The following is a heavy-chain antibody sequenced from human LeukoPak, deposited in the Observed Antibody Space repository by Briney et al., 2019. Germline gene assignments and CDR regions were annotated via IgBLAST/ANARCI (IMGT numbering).Heavy chain of an antibody. CDR3: AKKFEQAYRESRLVYHYYYYMDV. J-gene: IGHJ6*03. Sequence: GGSLRLSCAASGFTFSSYAMSWVRQAPGKGLEWVSFISASGDRTYYADSVKGRFTVSRDNSKNTVYLQMNSLRAEDTAVYYCAKKFEQAYRESRLVYHYYYYMDVWGKGTTVTVSS. D-gene: IGHD3-10*01. CDR2: ISASGDRT. V-gene: IGHV3-23*01. CDR1: GFTFSSYA.